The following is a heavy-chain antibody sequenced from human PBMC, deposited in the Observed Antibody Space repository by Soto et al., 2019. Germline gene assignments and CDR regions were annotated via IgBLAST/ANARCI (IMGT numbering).Heavy chain of an antibody. V-gene: IGHV1-8*02. Sequence: ASVKVSCKASGYTFTIYSITWVRQAPGQGLEWMGWISPNSGNTGYAQKFQGRVTMARNTSISTAYMELSSLRSEDTAVYYCARGRNGMDVWGQGTTVTVSS. CDR3: ARGRNGMDV. J-gene: IGHJ6*02. CDR2: ISPNSGNT. CDR1: GYTFTIYS.